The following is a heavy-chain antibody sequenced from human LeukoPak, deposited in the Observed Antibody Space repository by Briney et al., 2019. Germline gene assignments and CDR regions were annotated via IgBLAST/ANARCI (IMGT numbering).Heavy chain of an antibody. CDR3: ARDVDTAPNWFDP. CDR1: GYTFTGYY. V-gene: IGHV1-2*02. J-gene: IGHJ5*02. D-gene: IGHD5-18*01. Sequence: ASVKVSCKASGYTFTGYYMHWVRQAPGQGLEWMGWINPNSGGTNYAQKFQGRVTMTRDTSISTAYMELSRLRSDDTAVYYCARDVDTAPNWFDPWGQGTLVTVSS. CDR2: INPNSGGT.